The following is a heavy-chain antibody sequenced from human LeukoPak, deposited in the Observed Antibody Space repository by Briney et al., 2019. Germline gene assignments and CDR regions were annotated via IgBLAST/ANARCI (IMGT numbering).Heavy chain of an antibody. D-gene: IGHD6-19*01. CDR3: ARDHDEIAVDPLDAFDI. J-gene: IGHJ3*02. CDR1: GYTFTSYG. Sequence: ASVKVSCKASGYTFTSYGISWVRQAPGQGLEWMGWISAYNGNTNYAQKLQGRVTMTTDTSTSTAYTELRSLRSDDTAVYYCARDHDEIAVDPLDAFDIWGQGTMVTVSS. CDR2: ISAYNGNT. V-gene: IGHV1-18*01.